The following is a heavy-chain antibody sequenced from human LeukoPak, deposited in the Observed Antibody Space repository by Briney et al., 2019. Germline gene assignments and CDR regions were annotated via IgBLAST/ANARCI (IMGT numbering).Heavy chain of an antibody. J-gene: IGHJ4*02. Sequence: ASVKVSCKVSGYTLTELSMHWVRQAPGKGLEWMGGFDPEDGETIYAQKFQGRVTMTEDTSTDTAYMELSSLRSEGTAVYYCATDRNYYGSGTFDYWGQGTLVTVSS. D-gene: IGHD3-10*01. CDR3: ATDRNYYGSGTFDY. V-gene: IGHV1-24*01. CDR2: FDPEDGET. CDR1: GYTLTELS.